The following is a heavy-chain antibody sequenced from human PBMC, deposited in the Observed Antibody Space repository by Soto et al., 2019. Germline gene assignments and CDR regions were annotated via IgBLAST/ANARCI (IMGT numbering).Heavy chain of an antibody. D-gene: IGHD3-3*01. CDR3: ARYRKITIFGVVIIHPYCYYYGMDV. J-gene: IGHJ6*02. Sequence: SETLSLTCAVYGGSFSGYYWSWIRQPPGKGLEWIGEINHSGSTNYNPSLKSRVTISVDTSKNQFSLKLSSVTAADTAVYYCARYRKITIFGVVIIHPYCYYYGMDVWGQGTTVTVSS. CDR1: GGSFSGYY. V-gene: IGHV4-34*01. CDR2: INHSGST.